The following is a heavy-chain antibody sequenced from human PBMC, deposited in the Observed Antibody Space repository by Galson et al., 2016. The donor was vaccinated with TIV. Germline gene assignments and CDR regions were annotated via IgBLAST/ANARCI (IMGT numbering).Heavy chain of an antibody. Sequence: SLRLSCAASEFTFSNYAMNWVRQAPGKGLEWVSAISVSGGSTYYADSVKGRFTVSRDNSKNTLYLQMISLRAEDTALYYCAKGGSGSYWDYGMDLWGQGTTVTVSS. CDR3: AKGGSGSYWDYGMDL. D-gene: IGHD3-10*01. J-gene: IGHJ6*02. CDR2: ISVSGGST. CDR1: EFTFSNYA. V-gene: IGHV3-23*01.